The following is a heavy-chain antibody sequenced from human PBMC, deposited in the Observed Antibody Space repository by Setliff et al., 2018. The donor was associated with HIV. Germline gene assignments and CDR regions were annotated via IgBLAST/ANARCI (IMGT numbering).Heavy chain of an antibody. Sequence: GESLKISCAASGFTFSAYAMYWVRQAPGKGLEWVSYISSSGSTIYYADSVKGRFAISRDNAKNSLYLQMNSLRAEDTAVYYCARDDSNYRQHGMDVWGQGTTVTVSS. J-gene: IGHJ6*02. CDR3: ARDDSNYRQHGMDV. V-gene: IGHV3-48*03. D-gene: IGHD4-4*01. CDR2: ISSSGSTI. CDR1: GFTFSAYA.